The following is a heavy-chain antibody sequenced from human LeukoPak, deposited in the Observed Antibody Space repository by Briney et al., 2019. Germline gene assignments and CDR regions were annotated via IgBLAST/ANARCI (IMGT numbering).Heavy chain of an antibody. Sequence: ASVKVSCKASGYTFTGYYMHWVRQAPGQGLEWMGWINPNSCGTNYAQKFQGRVTMTEDTSTDTAYMELSSLRSEDTAVYYCATRGIGPDIILSNYYYMDVWGKGTTVTISS. CDR2: INPNSCGT. D-gene: IGHD3-10*01. CDR3: ATRGIGPDIILSNYYYMDV. CDR1: GYTFTGYY. J-gene: IGHJ6*03. V-gene: IGHV1-2*02.